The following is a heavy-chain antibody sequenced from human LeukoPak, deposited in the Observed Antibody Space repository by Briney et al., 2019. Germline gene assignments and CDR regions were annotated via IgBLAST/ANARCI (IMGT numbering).Heavy chain of an antibody. D-gene: IGHD6-13*01. V-gene: IGHV3-48*02. CDR3: ARDHSSSWTLDY. CDR2: ISRSSSIL. J-gene: IGHJ4*02. Sequence: PGGSLRLSCAASGFAFSSYSMNWVRLAAGKGLEWVSYISRSSSILYYADSVKGRFTISRDNAKNSLYLQMNSLRDEDTAVYYCARDHSSSWTLDYWGQGTLVTVSS. CDR1: GFAFSSYS.